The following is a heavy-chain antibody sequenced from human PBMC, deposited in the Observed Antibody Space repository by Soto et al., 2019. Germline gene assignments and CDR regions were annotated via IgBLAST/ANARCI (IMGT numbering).Heavy chain of an antibody. D-gene: IGHD4-17*01. CDR3: AKDIGDDYGEYYFDY. CDR1: GFTCDDYA. J-gene: IGHJ4*02. V-gene: IGHV3-9*01. Sequence: PRGSLRLSCAASGFTCDDYAMHWVRQAPGKGLEWVSGISWNSGSIGYADSVKGRFTISRDNAKNSLYLQMNGLRAEDTALYYCAKDIGDDYGEYYFDYWGQGTLVTVSS. CDR2: ISWNSGSI.